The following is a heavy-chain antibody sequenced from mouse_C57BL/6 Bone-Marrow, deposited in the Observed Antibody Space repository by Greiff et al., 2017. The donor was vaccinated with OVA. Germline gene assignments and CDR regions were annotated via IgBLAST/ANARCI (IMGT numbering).Heavy chain of an antibody. CDR2: ISNGGGST. V-gene: IGHV5-12*01. J-gene: IGHJ2*01. Sequence: DVMLVESGGGLVQPGGSLKLSCAASGFTFSDYYMYWVRQTPEKRLEWVAYISNGGGSTYYPDTVKGRFTISRDNAKNTLYLQMSRLKSEDTAMYYCASASWDGFDYWGQGTTLTVSS. CDR1: GFTFSDYY. D-gene: IGHD4-1*01. CDR3: ASASWDGFDY.